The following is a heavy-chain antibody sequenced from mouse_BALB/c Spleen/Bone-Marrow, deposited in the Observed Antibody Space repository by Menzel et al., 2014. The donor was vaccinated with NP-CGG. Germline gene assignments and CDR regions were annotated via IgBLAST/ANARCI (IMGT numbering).Heavy chain of an antibody. CDR3: VRGNYGNYVDYFDF. V-gene: IGHV5-6-3*01. D-gene: IGHD2-1*01. Sequence: EVKLVESGGGLVQPGGSLKLSCAASGFTFSNYGMSWVRQTPDKRLELVATINSDGGSTYHPDSVKGRFTIYRDTAKNTLYLQMSSLKSGETAMYYCVRGNYGNYVDYFDFWGQGTTLTVSS. J-gene: IGHJ2*01. CDR1: GFTFSNYG. CDR2: INSDGGST.